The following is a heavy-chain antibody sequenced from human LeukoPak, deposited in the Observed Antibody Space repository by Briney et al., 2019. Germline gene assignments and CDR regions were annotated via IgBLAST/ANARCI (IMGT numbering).Heavy chain of an antibody. CDR3: ASPPYYGSGSYYNAGGDYFDY. Sequence: SETLSLTCTVSGGSISSYYWSWIRQPPGKGLEWIGSIYYSGSTYYNPSLKSRVTISVDTSKNQFSLKLSSVTAADTAVYYCASPPYYGSGSYYNAGGDYFDYWGQGTLVTVSS. CDR1: GGSISSYY. V-gene: IGHV4-59*05. J-gene: IGHJ4*02. CDR2: IYYSGST. D-gene: IGHD3-10*01.